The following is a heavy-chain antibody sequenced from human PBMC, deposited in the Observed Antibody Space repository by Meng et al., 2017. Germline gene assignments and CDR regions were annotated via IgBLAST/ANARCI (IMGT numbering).Heavy chain of an antibody. Sequence: GESLKISCAASGFTFSSYWMRWVRQAPGKGLVWVSRINNDGSSTSYADSVKGRFTISRDNAKNTLYLQMNSLRAEDTAVYYCARDPRDFWSGYYISWFDPWGQGTLVTVSS. CDR2: INNDGSST. CDR3: ARDPRDFWSGYYISWFDP. V-gene: IGHV3-74*01. D-gene: IGHD3-3*01. J-gene: IGHJ5*02. CDR1: GFTFSSYW.